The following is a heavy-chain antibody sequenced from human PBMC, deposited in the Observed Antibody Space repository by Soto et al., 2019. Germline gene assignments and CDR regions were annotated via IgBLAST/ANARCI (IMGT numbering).Heavy chain of an antibody. V-gene: IGHV4-34*01. CDR2: INHSGST. Sequence: SETLSLTCAVYGGSFSGYYWSWIRQPPGKGLEWIGEINHSGSTNYNPSLKSRVTISVDTSKNQFSLKLSSVTAADTAVYYCARAGKYQLLFVYWGQGTLVTVSS. CDR1: GGSFSGYY. D-gene: IGHD2-2*01. J-gene: IGHJ4*02. CDR3: ARAGKYQLLFVY.